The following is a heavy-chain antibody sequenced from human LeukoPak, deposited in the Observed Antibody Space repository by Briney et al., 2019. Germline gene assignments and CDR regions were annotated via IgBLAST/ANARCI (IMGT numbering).Heavy chain of an antibody. CDR3: ARERSSGLDY. J-gene: IGHJ4*02. D-gene: IGHD6-19*01. Sequence: KTSETLSLTCSVSGGSISSSAYYWGWIRQPPGQGLEWIGSIYYSGNTYYNPSLKSPVTISIDTSKNQFSLRLISVTAADTAVYYCARERSSGLDYWGQGTLVTVSS. CDR2: IYYSGNT. CDR1: GGSISSSAYY. V-gene: IGHV4-39*07.